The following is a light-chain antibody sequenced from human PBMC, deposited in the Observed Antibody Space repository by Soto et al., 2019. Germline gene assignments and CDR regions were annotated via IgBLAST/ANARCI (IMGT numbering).Light chain of an antibody. V-gene: IGKV3-15*01. CDR2: GAS. CDR3: QQYNNWPPRT. CDR1: QRISNH. J-gene: IGKJ2*01. Sequence: EIVITQSPVTLSVSPGERATLSCRASQRISNHLAWYQQKPGQPPRLLIYGASTRATGIPARFSGSGSGTEFTLTISSLQSEDFAVYYCQQYNNWPPRTFGQGTKLEIK.